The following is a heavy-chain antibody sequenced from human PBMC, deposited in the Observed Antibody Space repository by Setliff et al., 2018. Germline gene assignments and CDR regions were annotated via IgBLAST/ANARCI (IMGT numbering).Heavy chain of an antibody. CDR1: GFTFGSYW. CDR2: INQDGSDK. Sequence: GSLRLSCAASGFTFGSYWMTWVRQAPGKGLEWVANINQDGSDKYYVDSVKGRFTISRDNARNSLYLQMNSLRAEDTAVYFCATNPPKGPSGGYYYDDPYYYYMDVWGKGTTVTVSS. J-gene: IGHJ6*03. CDR3: ATNPPKGPSGGYYYDDPYYYYMDV. D-gene: IGHD3-22*01. V-gene: IGHV3-7*03.